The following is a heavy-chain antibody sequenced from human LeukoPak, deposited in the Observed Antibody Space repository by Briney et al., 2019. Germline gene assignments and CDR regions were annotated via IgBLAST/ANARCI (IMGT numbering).Heavy chain of an antibody. D-gene: IGHD4-17*01. CDR3: ARQFVGSDYGDYDGGFDY. J-gene: IGHJ4*02. V-gene: IGHV4-39*01. Sequence: SETLSLTCTVSGGSISSSSYFWGWIRQPPGKGLEWIGNIFYGATLYYNPSLKSRVTISVDTSKNQFSLKLSSVTAADTAVYYCARQFVGSDYGDYDGGFDYWGQGTPVTVSS. CDR1: GGSISSSSYF. CDR2: IFYGATL.